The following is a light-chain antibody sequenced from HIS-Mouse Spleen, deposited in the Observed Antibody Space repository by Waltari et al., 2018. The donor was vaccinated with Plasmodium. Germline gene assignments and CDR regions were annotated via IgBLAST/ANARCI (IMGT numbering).Light chain of an antibody. CDR3: SSYTSSSTLV. Sequence: QSALTQPASVSGSPGQSITISCTGTSSDVGGYNSVSWYQQHPGKAHKLMIYDVSNRPSGFSNRFSGSKSGNTASLTISGLQAEDEADYYCSSYTSSSTLVFGGGTKLTVL. V-gene: IGLV2-14*03. CDR2: DVS. CDR1: SSDVGGYNS. J-gene: IGLJ2*01.